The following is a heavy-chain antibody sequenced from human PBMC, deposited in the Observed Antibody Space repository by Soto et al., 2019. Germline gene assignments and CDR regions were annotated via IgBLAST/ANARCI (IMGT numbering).Heavy chain of an antibody. V-gene: IGHV1-69*02. J-gene: IGHJ6*02. Sequence: QVRLVQSGAEVKKPGSSVKVSCKASGGTFSSHTISWVRQAPGQGLEWMGRIIPILGIANYAQKFQGRVTITADKSTGTAYMELSSLRSEDTAVYYCARFRGSYGMDVWGQGTTVTVSS. D-gene: IGHD3-10*01. CDR3: ARFRGSYGMDV. CDR1: GGTFSSHT. CDR2: IIPILGIA.